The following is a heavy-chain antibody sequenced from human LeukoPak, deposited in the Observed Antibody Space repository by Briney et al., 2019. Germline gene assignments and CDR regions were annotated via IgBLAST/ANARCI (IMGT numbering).Heavy chain of an antibody. J-gene: IGHJ4*02. CDR3: ARHHSSSWSDY. V-gene: IGHV3-33*01. Sequence: GGSLRLSCAASGFTFSNYGMHWVRQAPGKGLEWVAVIWYDGGNKYYADSVKGRFTISRDNSKNTLYLQMNSLRAEDTAVYYCARHHSSSWSDYWGQGTLVTVSS. D-gene: IGHD6-13*01. CDR1: GFTFSNYG. CDR2: IWYDGGNK.